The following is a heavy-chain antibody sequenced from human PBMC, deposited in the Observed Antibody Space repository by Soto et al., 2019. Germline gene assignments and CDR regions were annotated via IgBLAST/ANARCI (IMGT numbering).Heavy chain of an antibody. CDR2: IWYDGSNK. J-gene: IGHJ6*02. CDR1: GFTFSSYG. D-gene: IGHD2-21*01. Sequence: QVQLVESGGGVVQPGRSLRLSCAASGFTFSSYGMHWVRQAPGKGLECVAVIWYDGSNKYYADSVKGRFTISRDNSKNTLYLQMNSLRAEDTAVYYCARHIGDVGGSSHYGMDVWGQGTTVTVSS. CDR3: ARHIGDVGGSSHYGMDV. V-gene: IGHV3-33*01.